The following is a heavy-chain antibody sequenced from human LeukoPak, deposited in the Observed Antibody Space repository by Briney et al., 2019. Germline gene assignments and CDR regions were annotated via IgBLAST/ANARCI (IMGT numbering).Heavy chain of an antibody. CDR2: ISSSSSYI. D-gene: IGHD6-6*01. Sequence: GGSLRLSCAASGFTFSSYSMNWVRQAPGKGLEWVSSISSSSSYIYYADSVKGRFTISRDNAKNSLYLQMNSLRAEDTAVYYCARDGRGAARPRCVPDYWGQGTLVTVSS. CDR3: ARDGRGAARPRCVPDY. J-gene: IGHJ4*02. CDR1: GFTFSSYS. V-gene: IGHV3-21*01.